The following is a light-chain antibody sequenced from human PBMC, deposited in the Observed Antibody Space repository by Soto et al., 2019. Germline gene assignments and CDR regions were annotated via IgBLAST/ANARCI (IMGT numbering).Light chain of an antibody. J-gene: IGLJ3*02. Sequence: QSALTQPASVSGSPGQSITISCTGTSSDVGTYNYVSWYQHRPGKAPKLMIYDVSSRPSGVSNRFSGSKSANTAALTISGLQAEDEADYYCSSYTTSNTQVFGGGTKVTVL. CDR2: DVS. V-gene: IGLV2-14*01. CDR3: SSYTTSNTQV. CDR1: SSDVGTYNY.